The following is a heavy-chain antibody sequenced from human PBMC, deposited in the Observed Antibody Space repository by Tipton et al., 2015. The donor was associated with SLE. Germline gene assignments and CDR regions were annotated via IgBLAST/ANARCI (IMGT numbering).Heavy chain of an antibody. D-gene: IGHD1-14*01. CDR3: AGSNRAGYFYYGMDV. Sequence: GLVKPSETLSLSCTVSGGSISSFYWSWIRQPPGKGLEWIGYMYYSGSTNYNPSLKSRVTIFVDTSKNQISLKLSSVTAADTAVYYCAGSNRAGYFYYGMDVWGQGTTVTVFS. CDR2: MYYSGST. V-gene: IGHV4-59*01. J-gene: IGHJ6*02. CDR1: GGSISSFY.